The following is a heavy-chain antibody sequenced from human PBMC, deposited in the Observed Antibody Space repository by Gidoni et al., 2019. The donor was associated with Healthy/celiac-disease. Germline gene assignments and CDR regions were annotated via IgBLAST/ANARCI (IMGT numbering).Heavy chain of an antibody. J-gene: IGHJ4*02. Sequence: EVQRLESGGGVVQPGGSLRLSCAASGFTFSSYAMGWVRQAQGKGLEWVSAISGSGGSTYYADSVKGRFTISRDNSKNTLYLQMSRLRAEDTAVYYCAKGLEGGSYPFDYWGQGTLVTVSS. V-gene: IGHV3-23*01. D-gene: IGHD2-15*01. CDR2: ISGSGGST. CDR3: AKGLEGGSYPFDY. CDR1: GFTFSSYA.